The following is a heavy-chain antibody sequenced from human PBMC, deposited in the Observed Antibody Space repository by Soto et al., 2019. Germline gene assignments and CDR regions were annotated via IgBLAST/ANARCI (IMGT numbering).Heavy chain of an antibody. CDR2: IIPILGIA. CDR3: ANNPGSWAKYYFDY. D-gene: IGHD2-15*01. Sequence: QVQLVQSGAEVKKPGSSVKVSCKASGGTFSSYTISWVRQAPGQGLEWMGRIIPILGIANYAQKFQGRVTITADKYTSTAYMELSSLRSEDTAVYYCANNPGSWAKYYFDYWGQGTLVTVSS. V-gene: IGHV1-69*02. CDR1: GGTFSSYT. J-gene: IGHJ4*02.